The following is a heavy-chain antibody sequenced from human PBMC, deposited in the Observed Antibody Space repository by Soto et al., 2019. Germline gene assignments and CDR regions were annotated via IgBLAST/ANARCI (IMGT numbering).Heavy chain of an antibody. V-gene: IGHV4-59*01. CDR1: VGSTINYY. J-gene: IGHJ4*02. Sequence: SETLSLTCTFSVGSTINYYWIWIRQSPGRGLEWIGNIYSSGNTKYNPSLGSRVTISIDTSKNQLSLKLNSVTAADTAVYYCARGSPPRAAIPDYWGQGTLVTVSS. CDR3: ARGSPPRAAIPDY. D-gene: IGHD6-13*01. CDR2: IYSSGNT.